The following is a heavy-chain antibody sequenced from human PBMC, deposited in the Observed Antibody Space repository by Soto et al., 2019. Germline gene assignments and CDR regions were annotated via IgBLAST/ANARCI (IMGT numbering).Heavy chain of an antibody. CDR1: GGSISSVDYY. V-gene: IGHV4-31*03. Sequence: QVQLQESGPGLVKPSQTLSLTCTVSGGSISSVDYYWTWIRQHPGKGLERIGYIYDSRSTYYNPSLKSRLTISVDTSKNQFSLKLSSVSAADTAVYYCARERTDATGVFGMDVWGQGTMVTVSS. D-gene: IGHD2-15*01. CDR3: ARERTDATGVFGMDV. J-gene: IGHJ6*02. CDR2: IYDSRST.